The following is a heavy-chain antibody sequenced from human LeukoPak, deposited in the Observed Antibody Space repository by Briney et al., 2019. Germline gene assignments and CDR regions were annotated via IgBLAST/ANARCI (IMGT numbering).Heavy chain of an antibody. D-gene: IGHD3-10*01. CDR1: GFTFSSYS. V-gene: IGHV3-21*01. CDR3: ARDSLSGPAKDY. Sequence: GGSLRLSCAASGFTFSSYSMNWVRQAPGKGLEWVSSISSSSSYIYYAYSVKGRFTISRDNAKNSLYLQMNSLRAEDTAVYYCARDSLSGPAKDYWGQGTLVTVSS. J-gene: IGHJ4*02. CDR2: ISSSSSYI.